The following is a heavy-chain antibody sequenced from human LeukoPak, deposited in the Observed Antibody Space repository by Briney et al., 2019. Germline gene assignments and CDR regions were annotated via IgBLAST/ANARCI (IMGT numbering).Heavy chain of an antibody. CDR3: ARVMFRLDP. CDR2: INPNRGST. Sequence: EASVTVSCKATGYTFTSYQMYWVRQAPGQGLEWMGIINPNRGSTSYAQKFQGRVTMTRDMSTSTVYMELSSLRSEDTAVYYCARVMFRLDPWGQGTLVTVSS. V-gene: IGHV1-46*01. D-gene: IGHD3-10*02. CDR1: GYTFTSYQ. J-gene: IGHJ5*02.